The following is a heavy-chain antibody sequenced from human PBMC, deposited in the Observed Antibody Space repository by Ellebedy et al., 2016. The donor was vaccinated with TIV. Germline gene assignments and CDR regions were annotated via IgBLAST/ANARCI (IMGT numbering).Heavy chain of an antibody. Sequence: GESLKISCEASGFTCSSYAMSWLRQAPGKGLEWVSVFGGRSTTTYYADSVKGRFTISRGNSKNTLFLQMNSLRGDDTARYYCAKISPTHRGAFDIWGQGTMVTVSS. J-gene: IGHJ3*02. D-gene: IGHD3-3*02. CDR1: GFTCSSYA. CDR2: FGGRSTTT. CDR3: AKISPTHRGAFDI. V-gene: IGHV3-23*01.